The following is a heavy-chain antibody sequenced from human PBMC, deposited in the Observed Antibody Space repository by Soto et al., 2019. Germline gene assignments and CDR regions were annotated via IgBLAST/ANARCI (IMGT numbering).Heavy chain of an antibody. D-gene: IGHD3-3*01. J-gene: IGHJ5*02. CDR2: MNPNSGNT. Sequence: ASVKVSCKASGYTFTSYDINWVRQATGQGLEWMGWMNPNSGNTGYAQKFQGRVTMTRNTSISTAYMELSSLRSEDTAVYHGARGSFSDFWSGPSGGWFDPWGQGTLVTVSS. CDR3: ARGSFSDFWSGPSGGWFDP. CDR1: GYTFTSYD. V-gene: IGHV1-8*01.